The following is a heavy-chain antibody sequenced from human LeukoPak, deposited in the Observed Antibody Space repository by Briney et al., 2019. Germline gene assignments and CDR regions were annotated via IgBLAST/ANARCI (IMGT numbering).Heavy chain of an antibody. CDR3: AKQNSRGFDY. CDR2: ISEGADIT. Sequence: GGSLRLSCAASGFNFGYYAMTWVRQAPGKGLECVSGISEGADITYYGGSVKGRFTISRDNSKNTLYLQMNSLRAEDTAVYYCAKQNSRGFDYWGQGTLVTVSS. V-gene: IGHV3-23*01. J-gene: IGHJ4*02. D-gene: IGHD2/OR15-2a*01. CDR1: GFNFGYYA.